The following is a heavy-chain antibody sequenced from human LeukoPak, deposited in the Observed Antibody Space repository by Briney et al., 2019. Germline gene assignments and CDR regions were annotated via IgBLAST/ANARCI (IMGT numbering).Heavy chain of an antibody. V-gene: IGHV1-69*05. Sequence: SVKVSCKASGGTFSSYAISWVRQAPGQGLEWMGGIIPIFGTANYAQKFQGRVTITTDESTSTAYMELSSLRSEDTAVYYCARSDTAMVTIPFDYWGQGTLVTVSS. CDR3: ARSDTAMVTIPFDY. CDR2: IIPIFGTA. D-gene: IGHD5-18*01. J-gene: IGHJ4*02. CDR1: GGTFSSYA.